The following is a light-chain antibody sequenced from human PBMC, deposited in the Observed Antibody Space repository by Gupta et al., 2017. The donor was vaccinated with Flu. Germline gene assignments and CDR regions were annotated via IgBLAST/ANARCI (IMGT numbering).Light chain of an antibody. J-gene: IGKJ4*01. CDR1: ESISSSH. Sequence: PDSLSLSPGERVTLSCRTSESISSSHLAWFHQKSGQAPRLLIYEASYRASGIPDRFSGSGSGRDFTLTVTRLEPEDCGVYFCQLYGTSLTFAGGTRVAIK. CDR3: QLYGTSLT. V-gene: IGKV3D-20*02. CDR2: EAS.